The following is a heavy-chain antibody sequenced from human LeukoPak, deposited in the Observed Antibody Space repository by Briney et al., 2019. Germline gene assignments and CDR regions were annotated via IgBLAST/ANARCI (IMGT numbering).Heavy chain of an antibody. CDR3: AKDHRLMVYAEFDY. CDR1: EFTFSNAW. V-gene: IGHV3-23*01. Sequence: GGSLRLSCAASEFTFSNAWMSWVRQAPGKGLEWVSAISGSGGSTYYADSVKGRFTISRDNSKNTLYLQMNSLRAEDTAVYYCAKDHRLMVYAEFDYWGQGTLVTVSS. CDR2: ISGSGGST. D-gene: IGHD2-8*01. J-gene: IGHJ4*02.